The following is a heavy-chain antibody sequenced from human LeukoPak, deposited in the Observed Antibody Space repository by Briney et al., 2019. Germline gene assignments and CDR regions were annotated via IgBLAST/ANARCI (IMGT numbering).Heavy chain of an antibody. CDR3: AKGAVGYGSGTYYPGY. D-gene: IGHD3-10*01. V-gene: IGHV3-23*01. CDR1: GFTFSSYA. J-gene: IGHJ4*02. CDR2: ISSGGST. Sequence: GGSLRLSCAASGFTFSSYAMSWVRQAPGKGLEWVSAISSGGSTYYADSVKGRFTISRDNSKNTLYLQMNSLRGDDTAVYYCAKGAVGYGSGTYYPGYWGQGTLVTVSS.